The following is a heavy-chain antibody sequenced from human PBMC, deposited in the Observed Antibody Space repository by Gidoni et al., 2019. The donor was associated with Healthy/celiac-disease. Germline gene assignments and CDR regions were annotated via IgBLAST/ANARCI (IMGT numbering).Heavy chain of an antibody. J-gene: IGHJ4*02. CDR3: AKDPPRGAVAGTVWGSFDY. Sequence: EVQLLESGGGLVQPGGSLSLSCAASGFPFRSYSMGWVRQALGKGLEWVSAISGSGGSTYYADSVKGRFTISRDNSKNTLYLQMNSLRAEDTAVYYCAKDPPRGAVAGTVWGSFDYWGQGTLVTVSS. D-gene: IGHD6-19*01. CDR1: GFPFRSYS. V-gene: IGHV3-23*01. CDR2: ISGSGGST.